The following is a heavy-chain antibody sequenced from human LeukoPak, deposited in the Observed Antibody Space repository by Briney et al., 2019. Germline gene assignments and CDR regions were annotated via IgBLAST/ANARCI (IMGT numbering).Heavy chain of an antibody. J-gene: IGHJ5*02. D-gene: IGHD3-3*01. V-gene: IGHV1-18*04. CDR3: ALTPLEWLPPNWFDP. CDR2: ISAYNGNT. CDR1: GYTFTGYY. Sequence: ASVKVSCKASGYTFTGYYMHWVRQAPGQGLEWMGWISAYNGNTNYAQKLQGRVTMTTDTSTSTAYMELRSLRSDDTAVYYCALTPLEWLPPNWFDPWGQGTLVTVSS.